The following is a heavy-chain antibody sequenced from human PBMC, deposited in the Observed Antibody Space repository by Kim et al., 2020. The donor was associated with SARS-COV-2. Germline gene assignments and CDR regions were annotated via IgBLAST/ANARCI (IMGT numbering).Heavy chain of an antibody. CDR2: IHYTGTT. Sequence: SETLSLTCSVSGGSISMHYWSWIRQSPEKGLEWIGDIHYTGTTNYNPSLKSRVTMSVDTFKNQLSLKLNSMTAADTAMYYCVRCSPGGVAGLPIFSGLDGWGQGTTVTVSS. J-gene: IGHJ6*02. CDR1: GGSISMHY. D-gene: IGHD3-3*01. CDR3: VRCSPGGVAGLPIFSGLDG. V-gene: IGHV4-59*11.